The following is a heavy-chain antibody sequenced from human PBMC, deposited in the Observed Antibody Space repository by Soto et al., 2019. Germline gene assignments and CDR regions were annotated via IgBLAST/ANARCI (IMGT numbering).Heavy chain of an antibody. V-gene: IGHV3-66*01. J-gene: IGHJ4*02. Sequence: EVQLVESEGGLVQPGGSLRLSCAASGFTVSSNYMSWVRQAPGKGLEWVSVIYSGGSTYYADSVKGRFTISRDNSKNTLYLQMNSLRAEDTAVYYCAKHDYGDYCFDYWGQGTLVTVSS. CDR2: IYSGGST. CDR1: GFTVSSNY. CDR3: AKHDYGDYCFDY. D-gene: IGHD4-17*01.